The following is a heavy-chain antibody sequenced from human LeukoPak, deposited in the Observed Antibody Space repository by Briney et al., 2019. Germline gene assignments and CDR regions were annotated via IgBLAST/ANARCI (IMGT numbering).Heavy chain of an antibody. Sequence: SETLSLTCTVSGGSISSYYWNWIRQPAGKGLEWIGRIYTSGSTSYNPSLKSRVTISVDTSKNQFSLKLSSVTAADTAVYYCARGSMTTDAFDIWGQGTMVTVSS. CDR2: IYTSGST. CDR1: GGSISSYY. CDR3: ARGSMTTDAFDI. J-gene: IGHJ3*02. V-gene: IGHV4-4*07. D-gene: IGHD1-14*01.